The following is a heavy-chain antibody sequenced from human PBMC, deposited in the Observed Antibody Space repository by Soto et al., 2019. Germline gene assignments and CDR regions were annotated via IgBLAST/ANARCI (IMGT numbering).Heavy chain of an antibody. Sequence: QVQLVQSGAEVKKPGASVKGSCKASGYTFTSYYMHWVRQAPGQGLEWMGIINPSGGSTSYAQKLKGRVTMTRDTSTRTVYVELSRLRCEDTAVYYWARGMGVAVTIFDCWGEGALVSSSS. V-gene: IGHV1-46*03. CDR1: GYTFTSYY. D-gene: IGHD6-19*01. J-gene: IGHJ4*02. CDR2: INPSGGST. CDR3: ARGMGVAVTIFDC.